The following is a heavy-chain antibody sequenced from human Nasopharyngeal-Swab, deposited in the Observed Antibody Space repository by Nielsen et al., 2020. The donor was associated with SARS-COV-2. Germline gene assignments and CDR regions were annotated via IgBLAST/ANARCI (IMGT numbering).Heavy chain of an antibody. Sequence: GESLKISCAASGFTFSSYGMHWVRQAPGKGPEWVAVIGYDGSNKYYADSVKGRFTISRDNSKNTLYLQMNSLRAEDTAVYYCARDTVEMWESAAFDIWGQGTMVTVSS. CDR1: GFTFSSYG. CDR3: ARDTVEMWESAAFDI. J-gene: IGHJ3*02. D-gene: IGHD1-26*01. V-gene: IGHV3-33*01. CDR2: IGYDGSNK.